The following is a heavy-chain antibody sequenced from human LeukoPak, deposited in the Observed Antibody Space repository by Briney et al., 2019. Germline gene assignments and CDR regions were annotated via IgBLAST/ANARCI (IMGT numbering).Heavy chain of an antibody. D-gene: IGHD6-19*01. CDR2: INSDGSST. CDR3: GRLRSGWSSLSDY. V-gene: IGHV3-74*01. CDR1: GFTFSSYW. J-gene: IGHJ4*02. Sequence: GGSLRLSCAASGFTFSSYWMLWVRQATGKGLVWVSRINSDGSSTGNADSVKGRFTISRDNVKNTVYLQMNSLRAEDTAVYYCGRLRSGWSSLSDYWGRGTQVTVSS.